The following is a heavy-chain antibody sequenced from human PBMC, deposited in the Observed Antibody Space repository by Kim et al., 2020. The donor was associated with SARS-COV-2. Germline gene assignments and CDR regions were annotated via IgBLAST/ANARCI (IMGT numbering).Heavy chain of an antibody. Sequence: GGSLRLSCAASGFTFGDYAMHWVRQAPGKGLEWVAGISWNSGRIDYADSVKGRFTISRDNAKNSLWLQMSSLRAEDTALYYCAKDYYYDSSGYSYAFDIWGQGTMVTVSS. CDR3: AKDYYYDSSGYSYAFDI. CDR2: ISWNSGRI. D-gene: IGHD3-22*01. V-gene: IGHV3-9*01. CDR1: GFTFGDYA. J-gene: IGHJ3*02.